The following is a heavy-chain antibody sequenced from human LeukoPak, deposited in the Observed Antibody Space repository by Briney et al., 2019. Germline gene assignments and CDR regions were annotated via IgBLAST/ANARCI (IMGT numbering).Heavy chain of an antibody. Sequence: GASVKVSCKASGYTFTGYYMHWVRQAPGQGLEWMGWINPNSGGTNYAQKFQGRVTMTRDTSISTAYMELSRLRSDDTAVYYCARDMVSYGYLGRGDYWGQGTLVTVSS. V-gene: IGHV1-2*02. J-gene: IGHJ4*02. D-gene: IGHD5-18*01. CDR3: ARDMVSYGYLGRGDY. CDR1: GYTFTGYY. CDR2: INPNSGGT.